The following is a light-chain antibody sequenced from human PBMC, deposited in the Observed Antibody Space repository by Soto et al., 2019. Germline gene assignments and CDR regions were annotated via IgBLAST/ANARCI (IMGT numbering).Light chain of an antibody. V-gene: IGKV1-5*03. CDR2: KTS. CDR3: QQYNTYSPT. CDR1: QSISTS. J-gene: IGKJ1*01. Sequence: DTQMTQSPSTLSASVGDRVTITCRASQSISTSMAWYQQRPGTAPKLLIYKTSTLESGVPSRFSGSGSGTEFTLTISSLQPDDFATYYCQQYNTYSPTVGQGTKVEVK.